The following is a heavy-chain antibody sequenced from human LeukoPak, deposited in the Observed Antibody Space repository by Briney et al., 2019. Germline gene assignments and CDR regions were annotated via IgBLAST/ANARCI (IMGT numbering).Heavy chain of an antibody. J-gene: IGHJ4*02. Sequence: PSETLSLTCAVYAGSFSGYYWSWIRQPPGKGLEWIGEINHSGSTNYNPSLKSRVTISVDTSKNQFSLKLSSVTAADTAVYYCAREGWGSDYWGQGTLVTVSS. CDR1: AGSFSGYY. D-gene: IGHD7-27*01. CDR2: INHSGST. V-gene: IGHV4-34*01. CDR3: AREGWGSDY.